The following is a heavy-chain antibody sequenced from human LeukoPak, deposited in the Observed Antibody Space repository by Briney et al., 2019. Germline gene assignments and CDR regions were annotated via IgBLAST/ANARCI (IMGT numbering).Heavy chain of an antibody. Sequence: GGSLRLSCAASGFTFSSYAMHWVRPAPGKGLEYVSAISSNGGSTYYANSVKGRFTISRDNSKNTLYLQMGSLRAEDMAVYYCARSGSLDYWGQGTLVTVSS. D-gene: IGHD2-15*01. CDR2: ISSNGGST. CDR1: GFTFSSYA. J-gene: IGHJ4*02. V-gene: IGHV3-64*01. CDR3: ARSGSLDY.